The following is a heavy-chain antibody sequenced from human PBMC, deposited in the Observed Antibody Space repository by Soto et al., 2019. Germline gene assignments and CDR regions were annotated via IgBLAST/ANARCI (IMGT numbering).Heavy chain of an antibody. CDR1: GYTFTSYG. D-gene: IGHD2-8*01. J-gene: IGHJ6*02. CDR3: ARGTNGGLTGYYYYGMDV. V-gene: IGHV1-69*13. Sequence: GASVKVSCKASGYTFTSYGISWVRQAPGQGLEWMGGIIPIFGTANYAQKFQGRVTITADESTSTAYMELSSLRSEDTAVYYCARGTNGGLTGYYYYGMDVWGQGTTVTVSS. CDR2: IIPIFGTA.